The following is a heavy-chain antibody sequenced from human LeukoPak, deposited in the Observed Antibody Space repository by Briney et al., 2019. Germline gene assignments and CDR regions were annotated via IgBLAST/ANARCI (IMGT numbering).Heavy chain of an antibody. J-gene: IGHJ4*02. V-gene: IGHV3-9*01. D-gene: IGHD6-19*01. CDR2: ISWNSGSI. CDR1: GFTFDDYA. CDR3: AKEAVAEGGIDY. Sequence: GGSLRLSCAASGFTFDDYAMHWVRQAPGKGLEWVSGISWNSGSIGYADSVKGRFTISRDNAKNSLYLQMNSLRAEDTALYYCAKEAVAEGGIDYWGQGTLVTVSS.